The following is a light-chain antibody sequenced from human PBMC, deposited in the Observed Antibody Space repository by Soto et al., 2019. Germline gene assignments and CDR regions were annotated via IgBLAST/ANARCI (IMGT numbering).Light chain of an antibody. CDR3: SSYTTTSTLV. Sequence: QSDLTQPASVSGSPGQSITIACTGTNSDVGSYNLVSWYQQRPGEAPKLIISEVRNRPSGISDHFTGSKSGNTASLTISGLQAEYEADYYCSSYTTTSTLVFGGGTKLTVL. V-gene: IGLV2-14*01. J-gene: IGLJ3*02. CDR1: NSDVGSYNL. CDR2: EVR.